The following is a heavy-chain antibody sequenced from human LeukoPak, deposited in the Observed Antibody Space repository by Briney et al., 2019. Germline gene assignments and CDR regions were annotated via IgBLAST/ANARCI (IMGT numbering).Heavy chain of an antibody. D-gene: IGHD5-18*01. CDR3: AREDTAMAYFDY. Sequence: ASVKVSCKASGYTFTSYAMHWVRQAPGQRLEWMGWINAGNGNTKYSRKFQGRVTITRDTSASTAYMELSSLRSEDTAVYYCAREDTAMAYFDYWGQGTLVTVSS. CDR2: INAGNGNT. J-gene: IGHJ4*02. V-gene: IGHV1-3*01. CDR1: GYTFTSYA.